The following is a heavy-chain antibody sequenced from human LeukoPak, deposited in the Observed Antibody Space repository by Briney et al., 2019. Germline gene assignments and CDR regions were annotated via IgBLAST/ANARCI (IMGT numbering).Heavy chain of an antibody. V-gene: IGHV3-48*04. CDR3: ARLGEPDSADSSGEFDY. Sequence: PGGSLRLSCAASGFTFSSYSMNWVRQAPGKGLEWVSYISSSSSTIYYADSVKGRFTISRDNAKNSLYLQMNSLRAEDTAVYYCARLGEPDSADSSGEFDYWGQGTLVTVSS. J-gene: IGHJ4*02. CDR2: ISSSSSTI. CDR1: GFTFSSYS. D-gene: IGHD3-22*01.